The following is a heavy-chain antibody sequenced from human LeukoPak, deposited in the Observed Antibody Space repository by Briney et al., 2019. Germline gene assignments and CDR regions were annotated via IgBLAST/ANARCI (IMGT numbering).Heavy chain of an antibody. CDR1: GFTFSSYA. V-gene: IGHV3-23*01. D-gene: IGHD3-3*01. CDR3: AKDQMGLRFLEWLSPFDY. J-gene: IGHJ4*02. Sequence: GGSLRLSCAASGFTFSSYAMSWVRQAPGKGLEWVSAISGSGGSTYYADSVKGRFTISRDNSKNTLYLQMNSLRAEDTAVYYCAKDQMGLRFLEWLSPFDYWGQGTLVTVSS. CDR2: ISGSGGST.